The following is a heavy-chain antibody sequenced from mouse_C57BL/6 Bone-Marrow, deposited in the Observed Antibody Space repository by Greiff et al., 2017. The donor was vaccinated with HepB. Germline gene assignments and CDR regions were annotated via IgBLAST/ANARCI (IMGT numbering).Heavy chain of an antibody. CDR1: GYSITSGYY. J-gene: IGHJ1*03. V-gene: IGHV3-6*01. CDR3: ATRGLLTGAPYWYFDV. CDR2: ISYDGSN. D-gene: IGHD4-1*01. Sequence: DVQLQESGPGLVKPSQSLSLTCSVTGYSITSGYYWNWIRQFPGNKLEWMGYISYDGSNNFNPSLKNRISITRDTSKNQFFLKLNSVTTEDTATYYCATRGLLTGAPYWYFDVWGTGTTVTVSS.